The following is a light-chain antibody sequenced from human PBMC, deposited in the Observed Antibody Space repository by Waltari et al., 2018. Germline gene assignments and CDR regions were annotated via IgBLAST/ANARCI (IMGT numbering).Light chain of an antibody. CDR3: TSYAGSNILV. CDR1: SSDVGGHNF. J-gene: IGLJ2*01. CDR2: GVS. Sequence: QSALTQPPSASGSPGQSVTISCTGTSSDVGGHNFVSWYQQHPGKVPKLMIHGVSKRPSGVPDRFSGSKSGDTASLTVSGRQAEDEADYYCTSYAGSNILVFGGGTKLTVL. V-gene: IGLV2-8*01.